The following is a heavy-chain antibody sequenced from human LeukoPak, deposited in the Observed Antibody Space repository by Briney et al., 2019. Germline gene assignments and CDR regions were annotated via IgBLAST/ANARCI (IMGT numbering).Heavy chain of an antibody. V-gene: IGHV3-23*01. J-gene: IGHJ3*02. CDR3: ARDGGKDGYGAFYI. CDR2: IVDGGGST. CDR1: GFTFSDFA. Sequence: GGSLRLSCAASGFTFSDFALSWVRQAPGKGLEWVSTIVDGGGSTDYADSVKGRFTISRDNSKNTLYLQVNSLRAEDTAVYYCARDGGKDGYGAFYIWGQGTMATGSS. D-gene: IGHD5-24*01.